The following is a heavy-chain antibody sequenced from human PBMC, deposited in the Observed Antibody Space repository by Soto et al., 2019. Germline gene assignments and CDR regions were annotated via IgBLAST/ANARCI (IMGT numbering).Heavy chain of an antibody. CDR2: IHGGGGAT. CDR3: AKFDGHPLEYWYLDL. J-gene: IGHJ2*01. D-gene: IGHD1-1*01. CDR1: GFTFSAYA. Sequence: EVQLLESGGGLVQPGGSLRLSCAASGFTFSAYAMGWVRQAPGKGLEWVSTIHGGGGATHYADSVKGRFTISRDDSKNTLDAQMNSLRAEDTAVYYFAKFDGHPLEYWYLDLWGRCTLVTVSS. V-gene: IGHV3-23*01.